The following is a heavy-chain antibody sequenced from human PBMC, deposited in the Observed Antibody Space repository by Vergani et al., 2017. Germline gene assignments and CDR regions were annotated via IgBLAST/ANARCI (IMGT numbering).Heavy chain of an antibody. CDR2: IFSNDEK. D-gene: IGHD3-16*02. Sequence: QVTLKESGPVLVKPTETLTLTCTVSGFSLSNARMGVSWIRQPPGKALEWLAHIFSNDEKSYSTSLKSRLTISKDTSKSQVVLTMTNMDPVDTATYYCARIXPLVYDYVWGSYRYRGGWFDPWGQGTLVTVSS. J-gene: IGHJ5*02. V-gene: IGHV2-26*01. CDR1: GFSLSNARMG. CDR3: ARIXPLVYDYVWGSYRYRGGWFDP.